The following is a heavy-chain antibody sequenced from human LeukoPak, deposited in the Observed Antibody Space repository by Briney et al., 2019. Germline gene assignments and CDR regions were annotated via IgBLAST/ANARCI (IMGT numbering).Heavy chain of an antibody. CDR2: IYPGDSDT. J-gene: IGHJ4*02. V-gene: IGHV5-51*01. D-gene: IGHD4-17*01. CDR3: ARRTGDYAVDY. CDR1: GYAFTNDW. Sequence: GESLKIPCKGSGYAFTNDWIGWVRQMPGKGLEWMGIIYPGDSDTRYSPSFQGQVTISADKSISTAYLQWSSLKASDTAMYYCARRTGDYAVDYGGQGTLVTVSS.